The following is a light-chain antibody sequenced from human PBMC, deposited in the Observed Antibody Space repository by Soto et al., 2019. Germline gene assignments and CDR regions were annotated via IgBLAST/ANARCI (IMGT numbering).Light chain of an antibody. CDR1: QSSNNW. V-gene: IGKV1-5*01. CDR2: DAS. J-gene: IGKJ5*01. CDR3: PHYVTYPIT. Sequence: DIRMTQSPSTLSASVGDRVIITCRASQSSNNWLACYQQNPGRAPKLLIYDASTLQRGVPSRISGRAFGPEFTLTINTLQPDDFGPYYSPHYVTYPITSGHRTRL.